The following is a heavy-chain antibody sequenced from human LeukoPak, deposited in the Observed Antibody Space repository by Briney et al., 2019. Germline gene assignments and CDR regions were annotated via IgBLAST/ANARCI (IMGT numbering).Heavy chain of an antibody. CDR1: GFTFSTFA. CDR3: ARDVGYRSWFDP. Sequence: PGGSLRLSCAVSGFTFSTFAMNWVRQAPGQGLEWVSYISGSSNSIYYADSVKGRFTISRDNARNSLHLQMSSLRAEDTAVYYCARDVGYRSWFDPWGQGTLVTVSS. J-gene: IGHJ5*02. CDR2: ISGSSNSI. D-gene: IGHD5-18*01. V-gene: IGHV3-48*01.